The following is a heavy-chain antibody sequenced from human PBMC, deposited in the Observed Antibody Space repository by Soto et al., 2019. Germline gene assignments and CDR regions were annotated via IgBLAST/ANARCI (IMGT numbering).Heavy chain of an antibody. J-gene: IGHJ4*02. CDR2: ISYDGSNK. CDR1: GFTFSSYG. V-gene: IGHV3-30*18. D-gene: IGHD3-22*01. CDR3: AKDGRDDYDPGDGYFDY. Sequence: QVQLVESGGGVVQPGRSLRLSCAASGFTFSSYGMHWVRQAPGKGLEWVAVISYDGSNKYYADSVKGRFTISRDNSKNTLYLQMNSLRAEDTAVYYCAKDGRDDYDPGDGYFDYWGQGTLVTVSS.